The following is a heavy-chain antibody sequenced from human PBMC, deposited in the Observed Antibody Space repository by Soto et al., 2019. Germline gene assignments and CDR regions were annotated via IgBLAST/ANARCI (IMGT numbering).Heavy chain of an antibody. CDR2: ISSNGGST. CDR1: GFTFSSYA. CDR3: ARADWNYGSFDY. V-gene: IGHV3-64*01. D-gene: IGHD1-7*01. J-gene: IGHJ4*02. Sequence: EVQLVESGGGLVQPGGSLRLSCAASGFTFSSYAMHWVRQAPGKGLEYVSAISSNGGSTYYANSVKGRFTISRDNSKNTLYRQMGSLRAEDMAVYYCARADWNYGSFDYWGQGTLVTVSS.